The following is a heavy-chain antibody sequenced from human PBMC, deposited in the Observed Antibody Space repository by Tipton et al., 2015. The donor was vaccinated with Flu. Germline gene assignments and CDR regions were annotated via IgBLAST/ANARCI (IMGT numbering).Heavy chain of an antibody. CDR2: MYAGGNT. J-gene: IGHJ3*02. CDR1: GGSISGYY. D-gene: IGHD2-15*01. CDR3: AREGLLRAFDI. Sequence: GLVKPSETLSLTCTVSGGSISGYYWSWIRQPPGRGLEWIGRMYAGGNTKYNPSLKSRVTMSVDTSKDQFSLNLSSVTAADTAVYYCAREGLLRAFDIWGQGTMVNVSS. V-gene: IGHV4-4*07.